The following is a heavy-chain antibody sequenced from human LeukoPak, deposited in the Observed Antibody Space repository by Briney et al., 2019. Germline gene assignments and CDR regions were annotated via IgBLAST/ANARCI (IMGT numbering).Heavy chain of an antibody. D-gene: IGHD5-24*01. CDR3: ASSTYNYDYALDV. CDR1: GFIFGTYR. V-gene: IGHV3-23*01. Sequence: GGSLRLSCAASGFIFGTYRMSWVRQAPGKGLEWVSLINDSGRRTYYADSVKGRFTVSRDNSKYTLYLQMNSLRVEDTAVYYCASSTYNYDYALDVWGQGTTVTVSS. J-gene: IGHJ6*02. CDR2: INDSGRRT.